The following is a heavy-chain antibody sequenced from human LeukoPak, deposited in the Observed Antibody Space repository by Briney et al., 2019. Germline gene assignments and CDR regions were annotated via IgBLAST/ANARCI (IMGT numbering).Heavy chain of an antibody. V-gene: IGHV3-30*02. CDR3: AKDQEVGATTIDY. J-gene: IGHJ4*02. CDR2: IRYDGSNK. CDR1: GFTFSNYG. Sequence: GESLRPSCAASGFTFSNYGMHWVRQAPGKGLEWVAFIRYDGSNKYYADSVKGRFTISRDNSKNTLYLQMNSLGVEGTAVNYCAKDQEVGATTIDYWGQGTLVTVSS. D-gene: IGHD1-26*01.